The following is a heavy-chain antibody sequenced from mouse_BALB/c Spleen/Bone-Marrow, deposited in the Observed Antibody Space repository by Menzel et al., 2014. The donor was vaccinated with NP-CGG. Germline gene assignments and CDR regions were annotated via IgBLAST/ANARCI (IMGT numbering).Heavy chain of an antibody. CDR1: GYAFTNYL. V-gene: IGHV1-54*01. D-gene: IGHD1-2*01. CDR2: INPGSGST. Sequence: QVQLQQPGAELVRPGTSVKVSCKASGYAFTNYLIEWVKQRPGQGLEWIGVINPGSGSTNYNEKFKGKATLTADKSSSTAYMQLSSLTSDDSAVYFCARHYYGAMDYWGQGTSVTVSS. CDR3: ARHYYGAMDY. J-gene: IGHJ4*01.